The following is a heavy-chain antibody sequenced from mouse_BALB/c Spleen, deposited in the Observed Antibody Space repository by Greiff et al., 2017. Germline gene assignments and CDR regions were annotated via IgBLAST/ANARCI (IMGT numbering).Heavy chain of an antibody. Sequence: QVQLQQSGPELVKPGASVKISCKASGYAFSSSWMNWVKQRPGQGLEWIGRIYPGDGDTNYNEKFKSKATLTVDKSSSTAYMQLSSLTSEDSAVYYCARTTVVAYYAMDYWGQGTSVTVSS. CDR1: GYAFSSSW. CDR3: ARTTVVAYYAMDY. D-gene: IGHD1-1*01. V-gene: IGHV1-82*01. CDR2: IYPGDGDT. J-gene: IGHJ4*01.